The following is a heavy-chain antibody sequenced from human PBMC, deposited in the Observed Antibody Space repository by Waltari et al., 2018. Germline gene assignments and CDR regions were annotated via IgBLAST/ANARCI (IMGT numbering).Heavy chain of an antibody. V-gene: IGHV1-69*13. CDR1: GGTFKNYA. Sequence: QVHLVQSGTELKKPGSSVRVSCRASGGTFKNYAVTWVRQPLGQGLEWMGSIIPIYGQSNYAQNVQGRLTIAADDSTDTVYMDLSGLRSEDTATYYGATLNSADRDYWGQGTLVTVSP. CDR2: IIPIYGQS. J-gene: IGHJ4*02. CDR3: ATLNSADRDY.